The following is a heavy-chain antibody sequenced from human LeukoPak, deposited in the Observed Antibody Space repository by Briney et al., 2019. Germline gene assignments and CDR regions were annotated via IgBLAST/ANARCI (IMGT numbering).Heavy chain of an antibody. J-gene: IGHJ4*02. Sequence: PGGSLRLSCAASGFTVSSNYMSWVRQAPGKGLEWVSVIYSGGSTYYADSVKGRFTISRDNSKNTLYLQMNSLRAEDTVVYYCARGTLATMPSDYWGQGTLVTVSS. CDR1: GFTVSSNY. CDR3: ARGTLATMPSDY. D-gene: IGHD2-2*01. CDR2: IYSGGST. V-gene: IGHV3-53*01.